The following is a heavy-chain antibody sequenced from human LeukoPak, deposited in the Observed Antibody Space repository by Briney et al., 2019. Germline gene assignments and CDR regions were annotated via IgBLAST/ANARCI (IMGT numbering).Heavy chain of an antibody. J-gene: IGHJ6*02. D-gene: IGHD4-11*01. CDR1: GFTFSSYS. CDR2: ISSSSSYI. Sequence: PGGSLRLSCAASGFTFSSYSMNWVRQAPGKGLEWVSSISSSSSYIYYADSVKGRFTISRDNAKNSLYLQMNSLRAEDTAVYYCARVDYSNPRDYYYGMDVWGQGTTVTVSS. V-gene: IGHV3-21*01. CDR3: ARVDYSNPRDYYYGMDV.